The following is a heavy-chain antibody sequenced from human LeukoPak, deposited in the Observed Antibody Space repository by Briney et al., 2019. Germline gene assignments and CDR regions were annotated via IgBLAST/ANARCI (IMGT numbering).Heavy chain of an antibody. V-gene: IGHV1-18*01. CDR1: GYTSTSYG. Sequence: ASVKVSCKASGYTSTSYGISWVRQAPGQGLEWMGWISAYNGNTNYAQKLQGRVTMTTDTSTSTAYMELRSLRSDDTAVYYCARDSHYYGSGSYYRPYYYGMDVWGQGTTVTVSS. D-gene: IGHD3-10*01. J-gene: IGHJ6*02. CDR2: ISAYNGNT. CDR3: ARDSHYYGSGSYYRPYYYGMDV.